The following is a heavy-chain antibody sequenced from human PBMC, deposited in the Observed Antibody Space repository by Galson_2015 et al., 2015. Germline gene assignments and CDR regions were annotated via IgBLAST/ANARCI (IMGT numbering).Heavy chain of an antibody. CDR2: ITAGTGNT. CDR1: GYTFPSYG. V-gene: IGHV1-3*01. Sequence: SVKVSCKASGYTFPSYGMHWVRQAPGHRLEWMGWITAGTGNTKYSQKFQGRVTITRDTSASTAYMELSSLRSEDTAVYYCARGSSIVSAPYTFEMWGQGSVVTVSS. J-gene: IGHJ3*02. D-gene: IGHD5/OR15-5a*01. CDR3: ARGSSIVSAPYTFEM.